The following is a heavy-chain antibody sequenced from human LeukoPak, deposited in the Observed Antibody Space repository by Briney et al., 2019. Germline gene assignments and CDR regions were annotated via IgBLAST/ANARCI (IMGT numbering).Heavy chain of an antibody. CDR2: INHSGST. Sequence: KASETLSLTCAVYGGSFSGYYWTWIRQPPGKGLEWIGEINHSGSTNYNPSLKSRVTISIDTSKNQFSLILSSVTAADTAVYYCARGKVVAGTPGQNSWDYWGQGTLVTVSS. D-gene: IGHD6-19*01. CDR1: GGSFSGYY. CDR3: ARGKVVAGTPGQNSWDY. J-gene: IGHJ4*02. V-gene: IGHV4-34*01.